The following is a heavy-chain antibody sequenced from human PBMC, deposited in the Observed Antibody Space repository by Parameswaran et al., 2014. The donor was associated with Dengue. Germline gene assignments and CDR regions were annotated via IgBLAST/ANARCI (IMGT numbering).Heavy chain of an antibody. J-gene: IGHJ6*02. Sequence: RWIRQPPGKGLEWIGEINHSGSTNYNPSLKSRVTISVDTSKNQFSLKLSSVTAADTAVYYCARGRILLRFLEWLPYYYGMDVWGQGTTVTVSS. V-gene: IGHV4-34*01. CDR2: INHSGST. CDR3: ARGRILLRFLEWLPYYYGMDV. D-gene: IGHD3-3*01.